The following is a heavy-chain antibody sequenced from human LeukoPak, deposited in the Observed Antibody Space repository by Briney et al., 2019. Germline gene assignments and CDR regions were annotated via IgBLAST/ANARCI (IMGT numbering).Heavy chain of an antibody. V-gene: IGHV3-7*01. CDR2: IKQDGSEK. D-gene: IGHD3-10*01. Sequence: GGSLRLSCAASGFTFSSYWMSWVRQAPGKGLEWVANIKQDGSEKYYVDSVKGRFTISRDNAKNSLYLQMNSLRAEDTAVYYCARLSSEPLMVRGVRTFDYWGQGTLVTVSS. J-gene: IGHJ4*02. CDR3: ARLSSEPLMVRGVRTFDY. CDR1: GFTFSSYW.